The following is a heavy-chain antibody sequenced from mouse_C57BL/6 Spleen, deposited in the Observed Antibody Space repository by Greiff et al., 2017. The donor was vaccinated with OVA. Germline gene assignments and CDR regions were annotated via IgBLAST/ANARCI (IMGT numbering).Heavy chain of an antibody. CDR1: GYTFTTYP. CDR2: FHPYNDDT. V-gene: IGHV1-47*01. J-gene: IGHJ1*03. D-gene: IGHD1-1*01. CDR3: ARGGDYYTRYFDV. Sequence: VKLQESGAELVKPGASVKMSCKASGYTFTTYPIEWMKQNHGKSLEWIGNFHPYNDDTKYNEKFKGKATLTVEKSSSTVYLELSRLTSDDSAVYYCARGGDYYTRYFDVWGTGTTVTVSS.